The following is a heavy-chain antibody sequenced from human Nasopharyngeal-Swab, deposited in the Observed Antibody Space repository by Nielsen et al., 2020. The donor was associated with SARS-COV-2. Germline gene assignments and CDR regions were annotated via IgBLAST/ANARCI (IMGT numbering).Heavy chain of an antibody. CDR2: ISSSTSYI. Sequence: GGSLRLSCVASGFTFSNYSMNWVRRAPGKGLEWVSSISSSTSYIYYADSVKGRFTISRDNAKNSLYLQMNSLRAEDTAVYYCARDGFGESPYYYYYGMDVWGQGTTVTVSS. J-gene: IGHJ6*02. D-gene: IGHD3-10*01. V-gene: IGHV3-21*01. CDR1: GFTFSNYS. CDR3: ARDGFGESPYYYYYGMDV.